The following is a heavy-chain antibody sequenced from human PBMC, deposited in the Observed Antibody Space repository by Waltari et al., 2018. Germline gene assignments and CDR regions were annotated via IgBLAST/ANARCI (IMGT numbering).Heavy chain of an antibody. CDR1: GYAFKNHG. Sequence: QVQLVQSGAEVKKPGASVKVACKASGYAFKNHGISWVRQARGQGLEWIAWISTYSSESNYAHKIQGRVTLTTDTSTSTVYLELRSLRSDDTGVYYCARDRRISLSQSTDYFDYWGQGTLVTVAS. J-gene: IGHJ4*02. CDR3: ARDRRISLSQSTDYFDY. V-gene: IGHV1-18*01. CDR2: ISTYSSES.